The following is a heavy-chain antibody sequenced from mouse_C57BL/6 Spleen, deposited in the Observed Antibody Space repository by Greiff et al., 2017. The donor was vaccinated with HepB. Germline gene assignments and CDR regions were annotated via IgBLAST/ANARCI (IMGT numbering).Heavy chain of an antibody. Sequence: QVQLQQSGTELVKPGASVKLSCKASGYTFTSYWMHWVKQRPGQGLEWIGNINPSNGGTNYNEKFKSKATLTVDKSSSTAYMQLSSLTSEDSAVYYCARSRIYYYGSSYVPWFAYWGQGTLVTVSA. D-gene: IGHD1-1*01. V-gene: IGHV1-53*01. J-gene: IGHJ3*01. CDR2: INPSNGGT. CDR1: GYTFTSYW. CDR3: ARSRIYYYGSSYVPWFAY.